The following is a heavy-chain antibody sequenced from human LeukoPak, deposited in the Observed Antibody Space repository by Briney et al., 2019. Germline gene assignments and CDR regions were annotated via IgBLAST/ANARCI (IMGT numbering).Heavy chain of an antibody. V-gene: IGHV3-11*01. CDR2: ISTGGDTT. D-gene: IGHD2-15*01. CDR3: ARESVAIDY. CDR1: GFIFSDHY. Sequence: GGSLRLSCAASGFIFSDHYMTWIRQAPGKGLEWVSYISTGGDTTYYADAVKGRFTISRDNARNSLYLQMNRLRAEDTATYYCARESVAIDYWGQGTLVTVSS. J-gene: IGHJ4*02.